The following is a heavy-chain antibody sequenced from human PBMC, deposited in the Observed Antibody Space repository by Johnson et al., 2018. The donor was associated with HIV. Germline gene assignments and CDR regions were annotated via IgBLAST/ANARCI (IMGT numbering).Heavy chain of an antibody. D-gene: IGHD6-6*01. CDR2: ISYDGSNR. CDR1: GFPFSSYA. J-gene: IGHJ3*02. CDR3: AKVYSSSVPAPGI. Sequence: QMLLVESGGGVVQPGRSLRLSCAASGFPFSSYAMHWVRQAPGKGLEWVAVISYDGSNRYYTESVKGRFTISRDNSENTLYLQMNSLRGEDTAVYYCAKVYSSSVPAPGIWGQGTMVTVSS. V-gene: IGHV3-30*14.